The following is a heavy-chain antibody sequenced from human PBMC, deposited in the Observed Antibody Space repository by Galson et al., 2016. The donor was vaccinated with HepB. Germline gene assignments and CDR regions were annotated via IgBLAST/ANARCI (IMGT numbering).Heavy chain of an antibody. Sequence: SVKVSCKASGYMFSTYGISWVRQAPGQGLEWVGCISSYTGNTKYGHRVKGRLTITTDASKSTAYMELRSLRSDDTAVYYCARGSGQGVVSPYDGMDVWGKGTAVTVA. J-gene: IGHJ6*04. CDR2: ISSYTGNT. V-gene: IGHV1-18*01. CDR3: ARGSGQGVVSPYDGMDV. D-gene: IGHD3-10*01. CDR1: GYMFSTYG.